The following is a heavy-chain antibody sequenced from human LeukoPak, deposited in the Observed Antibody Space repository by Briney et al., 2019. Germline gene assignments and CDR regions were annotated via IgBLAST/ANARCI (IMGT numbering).Heavy chain of an antibody. Sequence: GGSLRLSCAASGITVSSNEMSWVRQAPGMGLEWVSSISGFSTSYIDSRKGRFTISRDNSKNMLYLQMNSLRAEDTAVYYCARSLRVRGVPDYMDVWGKGTTVIVSS. CDR3: ARSLRVRGVPDYMDV. V-gene: IGHV3-38*03. D-gene: IGHD3-10*02. J-gene: IGHJ6*03. CDR1: GITVSSNE. CDR2: ISGFST.